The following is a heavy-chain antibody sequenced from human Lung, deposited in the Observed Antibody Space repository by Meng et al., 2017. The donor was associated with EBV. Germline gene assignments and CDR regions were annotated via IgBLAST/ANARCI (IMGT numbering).Heavy chain of an antibody. J-gene: IGHJ2*01. Sequence: HVKLQQSGPGAGQPPHTPSLPCVISGDRVSRRLAAWTWIRQAPSRGLEWLGRTYYRSKWYNDYAVFVKSRITINPDTSKNQFSLQLNSVTPEDTAVYYCARGATSVFDLWGRGTLVTVSS. CDR1: GDRVSRRLAA. V-gene: IGHV6-1*01. CDR3: ARGATSVFDL. CDR2: TYYRSKWYN.